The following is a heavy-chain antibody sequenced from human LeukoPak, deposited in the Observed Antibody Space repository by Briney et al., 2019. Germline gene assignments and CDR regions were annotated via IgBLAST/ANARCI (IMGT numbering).Heavy chain of an antibody. CDR2: IYYSGST. Sequence: SETLSLTCNVSGGSISSTSYYWGWIRQPPGKGLEWIGSIYYSGSTNYNPSLKSRVTISVDTSKNQFSLKLSSVTAADTAVYYCARGGVTYYDSSGYYYGYFQHWGQGTLVTVSS. D-gene: IGHD3-22*01. CDR1: GGSISSTSYY. CDR3: ARGGVTYYDSSGYYYGYFQH. V-gene: IGHV4-39*07. J-gene: IGHJ1*01.